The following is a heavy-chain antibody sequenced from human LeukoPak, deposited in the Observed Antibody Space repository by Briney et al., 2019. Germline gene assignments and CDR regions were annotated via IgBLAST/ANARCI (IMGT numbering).Heavy chain of an antibody. J-gene: IGHJ6*02. CDR3: ARGREVVSSGRYHNYYYYGMDV. Sequence: ASVKVSCKASGYTFTGYYMHWVRQAPGQGLEWMGWINPNSGGTNYAQKFQGRVTMTRDTSISTAYMELSRLRSDDTAVYYCARGREVVSSGRYHNYYYYGMDVWGQGTTVTVSS. V-gene: IGHV1-2*02. D-gene: IGHD6-19*01. CDR1: GYTFTGYY. CDR2: INPNSGGT.